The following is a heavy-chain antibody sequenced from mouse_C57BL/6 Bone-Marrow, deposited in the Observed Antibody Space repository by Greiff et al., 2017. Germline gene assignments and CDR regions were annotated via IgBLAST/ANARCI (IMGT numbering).Heavy chain of an antibody. CDR1: GFTFSSYA. D-gene: IGHD1-1*01. Sequence: EVNVVESGGGLVKPGGSLKLSCAASGFTFSSYAMSWVRQTPEKRLEWVATISDGGSYTYYPDNVKGRFTISRDNAKNNLYLQMSHLKSEDTAMYYCAVVAFDYWGQGTTLTVSS. CDR2: ISDGGSYT. V-gene: IGHV5-4*03. CDR3: AVVAFDY. J-gene: IGHJ2*01.